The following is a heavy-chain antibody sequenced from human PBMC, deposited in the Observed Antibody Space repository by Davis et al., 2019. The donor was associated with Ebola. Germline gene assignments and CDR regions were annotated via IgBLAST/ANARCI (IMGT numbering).Heavy chain of an antibody. CDR3: AKGSIAVALFDY. J-gene: IGHJ4*02. Sequence: PGGSLRLSCAASGFTFSNYAMSWVRQAPGKGLEWVATISSSGDNTYYADSVKGRFTISRDNSKNTLFLQMNSLRAEDTAVYHCAKGSIAVALFDYWGQGTLVTVSS. V-gene: IGHV3-23*01. CDR1: GFTFSNYA. CDR2: ISSSGDNT. D-gene: IGHD6-19*01.